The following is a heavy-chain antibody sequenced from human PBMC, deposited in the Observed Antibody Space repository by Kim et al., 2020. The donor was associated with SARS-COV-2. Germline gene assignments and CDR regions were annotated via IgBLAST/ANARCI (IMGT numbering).Heavy chain of an antibody. CDR3: ARHGQMATTLGYWYFDL. CDR1: GGSISSYY. D-gene: IGHD5-12*01. Sequence: SETLSLTCTVSGGSISSYYWSWIRQPPGKGLEWIGYIYYSGITNHNPSLKSRVTISVDTSKNQFSLKLSSVTAADTAVYYCARHGQMATTLGYWYFDLWGRGTLVTVSS. V-gene: IGHV4-59*08. CDR2: IYYSGIT. J-gene: IGHJ2*01.